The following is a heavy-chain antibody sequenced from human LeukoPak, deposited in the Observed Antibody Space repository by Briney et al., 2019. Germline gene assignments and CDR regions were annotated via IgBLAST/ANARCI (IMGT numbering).Heavy chain of an antibody. Sequence: GGSLRLSCAASGFTFSDYYMSWIRQAPGKGLEWVSYISSSGSTIYYADSVKGRFTISRDNAKNSLYLQMNSLRAEDTAAYYCARDQYSSGWYWFDPWGQGTLVTVPS. J-gene: IGHJ5*02. CDR2: ISSSGSTI. CDR3: ARDQYSSGWYWFDP. D-gene: IGHD6-19*01. V-gene: IGHV3-11*01. CDR1: GFTFSDYY.